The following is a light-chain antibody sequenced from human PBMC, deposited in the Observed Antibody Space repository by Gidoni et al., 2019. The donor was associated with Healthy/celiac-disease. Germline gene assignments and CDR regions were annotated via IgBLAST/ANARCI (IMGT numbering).Light chain of an antibody. CDR1: QGISNY. Sequence: DIPMTQAPSSLSASVGDRVTITCRPSQGISNYLAWYQQKPGKVPKLLIYAESTLQSGVPSRFSGSGSGKDFTLTSSSLQAEDVATYYCQKYNSALPYTFGQGTKLEIK. CDR3: QKYNSALPYT. J-gene: IGKJ2*01. CDR2: AES. V-gene: IGKV1-27*01.